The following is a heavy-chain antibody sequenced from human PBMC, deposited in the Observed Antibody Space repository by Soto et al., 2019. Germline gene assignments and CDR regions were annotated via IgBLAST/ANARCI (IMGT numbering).Heavy chain of an antibody. J-gene: IGHJ3*02. Sequence: QVQLQESGPGLVKPSQTLSLTCTVSGGSISSGDSYWSWIRQPPGRGLEWIGYIYCSGSTYYTPSLKSRVTRSVDTSKNQFSLKLSSVTAADTAVYYCARAAKTYYYDSSGYYYTFDIWGQGTMVTVSS. V-gene: IGHV4-30-4*01. CDR2: IYCSGST. D-gene: IGHD3-22*01. CDR1: GGSISSGDSY. CDR3: ARAAKTYYYDSSGYYYTFDI.